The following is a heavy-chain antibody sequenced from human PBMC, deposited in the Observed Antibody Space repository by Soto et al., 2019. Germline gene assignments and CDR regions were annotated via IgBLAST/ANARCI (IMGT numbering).Heavy chain of an antibody. CDR3: AKSGNIAVAAVGY. CDR2: ISGSGDST. J-gene: IGHJ4*02. CDR1: GFTFSSYA. Sequence: EVQVLESGGGLVQPGGSLRLSCAASGFTFSSYAMTWVRQTPGKGLEWVSAISGSGDSTHYADSVKGRFTISRDNSKNTLYLQMNSLRAEDTAVYYCAKSGNIAVAAVGYWGQGTLVTVSS. D-gene: IGHD6-19*01. V-gene: IGHV3-23*01.